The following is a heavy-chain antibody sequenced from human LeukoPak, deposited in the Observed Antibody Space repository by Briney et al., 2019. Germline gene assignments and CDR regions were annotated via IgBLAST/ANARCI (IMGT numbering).Heavy chain of an antibody. CDR1: GFTFSSYS. J-gene: IGHJ5*02. CDR3: ARVGGRTSIAVAGTRFDP. Sequence: GGSLRLSCAASGFTFSSYSMNWVRQAPGKGLEWVSSISSSSSYIYYADSVKGRFTISRDNAKNSLYLQMNSLRAEDTAVYYCARVGGRTSIAVAGTRFDPWGQGTLVTVSS. D-gene: IGHD6-19*01. V-gene: IGHV3-21*01. CDR2: ISSSSSYI.